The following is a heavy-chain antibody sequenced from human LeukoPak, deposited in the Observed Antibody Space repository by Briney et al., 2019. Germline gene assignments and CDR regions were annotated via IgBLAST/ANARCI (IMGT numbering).Heavy chain of an antibody. J-gene: IGHJ4*02. CDR3: AKDYCSSTSCPSDY. CDR2: IRYDGSNK. D-gene: IGHD2-2*01. Sequence: PGGSLRLSCAASGFTFSSYGMHWVRQALGKGLEWVAFIRYDGSNKYYADSVKGRFTISRDNSKNTLYLQMNSLRAEDTAVYYCAKDYCSSTSCPSDYWGQGTLVTVSS. V-gene: IGHV3-30*02. CDR1: GFTFSSYG.